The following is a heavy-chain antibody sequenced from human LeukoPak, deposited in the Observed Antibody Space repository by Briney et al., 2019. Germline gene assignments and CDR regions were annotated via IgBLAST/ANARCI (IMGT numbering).Heavy chain of an antibody. CDR3: ARDLVRHYDSSGYYYGADY. CDR1: GFTFSSYA. Sequence: GGSLRLSCAASGFTFSSYAMSWVRQAPGKGLEWVSAISGSGGSTYYADSVKGRFTISRDNAKNSLYLQMISLRAEDTAVYYCARDLVRHYDSSGYYYGADYWGQGTLVTVSS. D-gene: IGHD3-22*01. V-gene: IGHV3-23*01. J-gene: IGHJ4*02. CDR2: ISGSGGST.